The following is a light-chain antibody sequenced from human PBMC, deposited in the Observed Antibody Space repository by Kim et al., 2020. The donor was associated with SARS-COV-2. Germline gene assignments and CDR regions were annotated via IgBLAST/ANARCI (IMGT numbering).Light chain of an antibody. CDR2: GAS. CDR3: QQYNNWPPIT. J-gene: IGKJ5*01. CDR1: ENLGTN. Sequence: IVMTQSPATLSVSPGERATLSCRASENLGTNLAWYQQKPGQSPRLLIYGASTRGTSIPARFSGSGSGTEFTLTIDSLQSEDFAVYYCQQYNNWPPITFGQGTRLEIK. V-gene: IGKV3-15*01.